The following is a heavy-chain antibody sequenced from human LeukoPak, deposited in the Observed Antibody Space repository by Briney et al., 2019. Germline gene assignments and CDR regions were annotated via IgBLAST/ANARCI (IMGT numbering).Heavy chain of an antibody. CDR3: ARLMVRGRAFDI. V-gene: IGHV4-34*01. J-gene: IGHJ3*02. D-gene: IGHD3-10*01. CDR1: GGSFSGYY. Sequence: SETLSLTCAVHGGSFSGYYWSWIRQPPGKGLEWIGEINHSGSTNYNPSLKSRVTISVDTSKNQFSLKLSSVTAADTAVYYCARLMVRGRAFDIWGKGTMVTVSS. CDR2: INHSGST.